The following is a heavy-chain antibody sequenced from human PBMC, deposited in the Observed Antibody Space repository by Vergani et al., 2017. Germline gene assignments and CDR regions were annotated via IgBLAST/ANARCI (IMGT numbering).Heavy chain of an antibody. Sequence: EVQLVQSGAEVKKPGESLKISCKGSGYSFTSYWIGWVRQMPGKGLEWMGIIYPGDSDTRYSPSFQGQVTISADKSISTAYLQWSSLKASDTAMYYCRRLGGRSRDGYNYYYYYYMDVWGKGTTVTVSS. CDR1: GYSFTSYW. CDR3: RRLGGRSRDGYNYYYYYYMDV. V-gene: IGHV5-51*03. D-gene: IGHD5-24*01. J-gene: IGHJ6*03. CDR2: IYPGDSDT.